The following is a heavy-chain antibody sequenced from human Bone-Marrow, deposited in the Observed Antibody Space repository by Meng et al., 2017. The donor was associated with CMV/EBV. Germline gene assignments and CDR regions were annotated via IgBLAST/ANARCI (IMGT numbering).Heavy chain of an antibody. D-gene: IGHD2-2*01. Sequence: GESLKISCAASGFTFSSYAMHWVRQAPGKGLEWEAVISYDGSNKYYADSVKGRFTISRDNSKNTLYLQMNSLRAEDTAVYYCARAAPTIVVVPAAHPDYWGQGTLVTVSS. J-gene: IGHJ4*02. CDR1: GFTFSSYA. CDR3: ARAAPTIVVVPAAHPDY. V-gene: IGHV3-30-3*01. CDR2: ISYDGSNK.